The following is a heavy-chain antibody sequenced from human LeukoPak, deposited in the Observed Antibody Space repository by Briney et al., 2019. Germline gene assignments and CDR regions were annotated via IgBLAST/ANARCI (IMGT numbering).Heavy chain of an antibody. Sequence: GGSLRLSCAPPRGYPMSWAPRAPGTGLEWVSTITSSGGRSYYADSVKGLFTISRDNSKNTLYLQMNSLRVEDTAVYYCAKSNGYFEYWGQGTLVTVSS. V-gene: IGHV3-23*01. CDR3: AKSNGYFEY. CDR2: ITSSGGRS. CDR1: RGYP. D-gene: IGHD3-22*01. J-gene: IGHJ4*02.